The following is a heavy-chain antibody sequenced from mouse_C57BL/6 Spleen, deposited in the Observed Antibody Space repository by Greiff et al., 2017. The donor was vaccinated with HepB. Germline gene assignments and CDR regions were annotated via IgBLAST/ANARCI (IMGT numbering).Heavy chain of an antibody. J-gene: IGHJ1*03. Sequence: EVQLQQSGPELVKPGASVKISCKASGYSFTDYNMNWVKQSNGKSLEWIGVINPNYGTTSYNQKFKGKATLTVDQSSNTAYMQLNSLTSEDSAVYYCARENYYGSSFYWYFDVWGTGTTVTVSS. D-gene: IGHD1-1*01. CDR2: INPNYGTT. CDR1: GYSFTDYN. CDR3: ARENYYGSSFYWYFDV. V-gene: IGHV1-39*01.